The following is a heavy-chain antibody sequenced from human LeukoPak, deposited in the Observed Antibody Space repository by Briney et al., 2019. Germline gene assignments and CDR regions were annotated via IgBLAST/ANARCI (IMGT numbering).Heavy chain of an antibody. CDR1: GFTFSTNA. CDR3: TRTVNSASDF. V-gene: IGHV3-23*01. Sequence: QTGGSLRLSCLTSGFTFSTNAMSWVRQAPGKGLEWISGTSGSGASTYYADSVTGRFTISRDNAKTSLFLQMNSLRIDDTAMYYCTRTVNSASDFWGQGTLVTVSS. J-gene: IGHJ4*02. D-gene: IGHD4-23*01. CDR2: TSGSGAST.